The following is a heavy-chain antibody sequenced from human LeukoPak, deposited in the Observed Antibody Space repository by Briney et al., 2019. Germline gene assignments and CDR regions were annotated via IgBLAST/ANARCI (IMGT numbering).Heavy chain of an antibody. D-gene: IGHD6-13*01. V-gene: IGHV1-18*01. CDR2: TSAYNGNT. CDR3: ARGLIAAAGYYYMDV. Sequence: ASAKVSCKASGYTFTSYGISWVRQAPGQGLEWMGWTSAYNGNTNYAQKLQGRVTMTTDTSTSTAYMELSRLRSDDTAVYYCARGLIAAAGYYYMDVWGKGTTVTISS. CDR1: GYTFTSYG. J-gene: IGHJ6*03.